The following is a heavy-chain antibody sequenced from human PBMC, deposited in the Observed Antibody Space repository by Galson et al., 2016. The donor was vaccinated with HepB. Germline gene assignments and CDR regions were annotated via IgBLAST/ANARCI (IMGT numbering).Heavy chain of an antibody. CDR2: INHSGTT. Sequence: IRQHPGKGLEWIGYINHSGTTYYNPSLSSRAAISVDTSKNQFSLEVSSVTAADTAVYYCARVSGNAFDIWGHGTMVTVSS. V-gene: IGHV4-31*02. CDR3: ARVSGNAFDI. J-gene: IGHJ3*02.